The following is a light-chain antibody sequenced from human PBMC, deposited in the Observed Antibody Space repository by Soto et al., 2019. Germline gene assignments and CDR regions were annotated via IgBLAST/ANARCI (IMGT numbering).Light chain of an antibody. V-gene: IGKV1-39*01. J-gene: IGKJ1*01. CDR3: QETYHPPLT. Sequence: DIQMTQSPSSLSAFIGDRVTITCRASQNIRIYLNWFQQKPGKAPNLLIYGASNLESGVPSRFSGSGSGTDFTLTINSFQPEDFAAYYWQETYHPPLTFGQGTKVEMK. CDR1: QNIRIY. CDR2: GAS.